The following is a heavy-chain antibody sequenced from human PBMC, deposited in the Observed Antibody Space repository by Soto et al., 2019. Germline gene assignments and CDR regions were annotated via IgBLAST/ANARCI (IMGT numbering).Heavy chain of an antibody. CDR2: IKQDGSEK. J-gene: IGHJ4*02. D-gene: IGHD3-3*01. Sequence: GGSLRLSCAASGFTFSSYWMSWVRQAPGKGLEWVGNIKQDGSEKYYLDSVKRQITISQDNAKKSLNLQKNNLSPEYTPVYYLARDSSDFTYYDLGSGYYTYKLDYWGQGTQVTVSS. CDR3: ARDSSDFTYYDLGSGYYTYKLDY. V-gene: IGHV3-7*01. CDR1: GFTFSSYW.